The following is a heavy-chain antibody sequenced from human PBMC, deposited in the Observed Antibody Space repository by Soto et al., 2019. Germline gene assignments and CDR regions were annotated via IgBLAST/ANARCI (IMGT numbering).Heavy chain of an antibody. Sequence: ESGGGLVQPGGSLRLSCAASGFTFSSYEMNWVRQAPGKGLEWVSYISSSGSTIYYADSVKGRFTISRDNAKNSLYLQMNSLRAEDTAVYYCAGSIAARRSWFDPWGQGTLVTVSS. V-gene: IGHV3-48*03. CDR3: AGSIAARRSWFDP. CDR1: GFTFSSYE. D-gene: IGHD6-6*01. J-gene: IGHJ5*02. CDR2: ISSSGSTI.